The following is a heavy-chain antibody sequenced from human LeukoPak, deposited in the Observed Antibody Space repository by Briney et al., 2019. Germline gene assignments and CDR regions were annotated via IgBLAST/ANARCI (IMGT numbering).Heavy chain of an antibody. V-gene: IGHV4-30-4*01. CDR3: ARAHMVRGVTHYYYGMDV. CDR1: GGSISSGDYY. Sequence: SETLSLTCTVSGGSISSGDYYWSWIRQPPGKGLEWIGYIYYSGSTYYNPSLKSRVTISVDTSKNQFSLKLSSVTAADTAVYYCARAHMVRGVTHYYYGMDVWGQGTTVTVS. CDR2: IYYSGST. D-gene: IGHD3-10*01. J-gene: IGHJ6*02.